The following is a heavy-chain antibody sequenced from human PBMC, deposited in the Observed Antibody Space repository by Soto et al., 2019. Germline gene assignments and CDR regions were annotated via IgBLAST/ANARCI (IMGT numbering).Heavy chain of an antibody. Sequence: QVQLVQSGAEVKKPGASVTVSCKASGYTFTTHYMHWVRQAPGQGLEWMGIINPSGCRTTYALKFQGRVSLTSDTSTNTVYMERRSLRSEETAVYYFARAGENYGSGTFSPPLRYDFSSWGQGTLVTVSS. CDR1: GYTFTTHY. D-gene: IGHD3-10*01. V-gene: IGHV1-46*01. CDR2: INPSGCRT. J-gene: IGHJ4*02. CDR3: ARAGENYGSGTFSPPLRYDFSS.